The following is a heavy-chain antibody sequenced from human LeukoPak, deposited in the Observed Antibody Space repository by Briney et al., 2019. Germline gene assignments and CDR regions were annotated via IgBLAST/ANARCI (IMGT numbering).Heavy chain of an antibody. Sequence: PGGSLRLSCAASGFTFSSYAMSWVRQAPGKGLEWVSAISGSGGSTYHADSVKGRFTISRDKSKNTLYLQTNSLRAEDTAVYYCAVCRNWPTFDCWGQGTLVTVSS. V-gene: IGHV3-23*01. CDR2: ISGSGGST. CDR1: GFTFSSYA. D-gene: IGHD1-20*01. CDR3: AVCRNWPTFDC. J-gene: IGHJ4*02.